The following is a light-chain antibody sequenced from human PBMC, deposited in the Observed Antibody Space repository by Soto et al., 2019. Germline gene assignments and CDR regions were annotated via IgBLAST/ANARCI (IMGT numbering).Light chain of an antibody. V-gene: IGLV2-14*03. Sequence: QSALTQPASVSGSPGQSITISCTGTISDVGAYNFVSWYQQHPGSAPKLMIYDVSNRPSGVSNRFSGSKSGNTPSLTISGLQTEDEAEYYCSSYRAISTLIFGGGTKLTVL. CDR2: DVS. CDR3: SSYRAISTLI. CDR1: ISDVGAYNF. J-gene: IGLJ2*01.